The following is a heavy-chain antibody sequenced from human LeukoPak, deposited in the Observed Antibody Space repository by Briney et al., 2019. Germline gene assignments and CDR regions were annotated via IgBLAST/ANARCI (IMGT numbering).Heavy chain of an antibody. V-gene: IGHV3-74*01. CDR1: GFTFSGYW. Sequence: GGSLRLSCAASGFTFSGYWIHWVRQAPGRGLVWVSRINSDGSSTSYADSVKGRFTISRDNSKNTLYLQMNSLRAEDTAVYYCARVLIGPSSSWQDYWGQGTLVTVSS. CDR3: ARVLIGPSSSWQDY. CDR2: INSDGSST. D-gene: IGHD6-13*01. J-gene: IGHJ4*02.